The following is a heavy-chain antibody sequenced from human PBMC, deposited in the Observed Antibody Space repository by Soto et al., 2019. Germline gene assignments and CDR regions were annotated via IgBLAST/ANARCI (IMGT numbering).Heavy chain of an antibody. CDR1: GFTFSSYS. CDR2: ISSSSSYI. J-gene: IGHJ6*02. V-gene: IGHV3-21*01. D-gene: IGHD3-22*01. Sequence: EVQLVESGGGLVKPGGSLRLSCAASGFTFSSYSMNWVRQAPGKGLEWVSSISSSSSYIYYADSVKGRFTISRDNAKNSLYLQMNSLRAEATAVYYCARDPRYYYDSSGYYPYYYYYGMDVWGQGTTVTVSS. CDR3: ARDPRYYYDSSGYYPYYYYYGMDV.